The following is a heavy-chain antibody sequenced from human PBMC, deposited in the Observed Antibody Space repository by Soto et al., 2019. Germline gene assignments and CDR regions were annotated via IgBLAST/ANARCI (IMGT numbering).Heavy chain of an antibody. CDR3: AAAGAVAGTGAGFDY. J-gene: IGHJ4*02. Sequence: SVKVSCKASGFTFTSSAVQWVRQARGQRLEWIGWIVVGSGNTNYAQKFQERVTITRDMSTSTAYMELSSLRSEDTAVYYCAAAGAVAGTGAGFDYWGQGTLVTVSS. CDR2: IVVGSGNT. CDR1: GFTFTSSA. D-gene: IGHD6-19*01. V-gene: IGHV1-58*01.